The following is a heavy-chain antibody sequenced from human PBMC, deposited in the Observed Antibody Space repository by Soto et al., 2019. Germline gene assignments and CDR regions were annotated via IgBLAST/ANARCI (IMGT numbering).Heavy chain of an antibody. D-gene: IGHD6-13*01. CDR1: GGSISSGGYS. CDR3: ARDAAAGLNDY. V-gene: IGHV4-30-2*01. CDR2: IYHSGST. J-gene: IGHJ4*02. Sequence: SETLSLTCAVSGGSISSGGYSWSWIRQPPGKGLEWIGYIYHSGSTYYNPSLQGRVTMTTDTSTSTAYMELRSLRSDDTAVYYCARDAAAGLNDYWGKGTLVTVS.